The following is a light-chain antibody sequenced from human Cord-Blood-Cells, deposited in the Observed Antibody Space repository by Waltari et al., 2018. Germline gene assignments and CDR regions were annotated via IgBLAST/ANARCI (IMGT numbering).Light chain of an antibody. CDR3: QQRSNWPPT. CDR2: DAA. J-gene: IGKJ5*01. Sequence: EIVLTQSPATLSLSPGETATPSCRASPSVSSYFAWYQQKPGQAPRLLIYDAANRATGIPARFSGSGSGTDFTLTISSLEPEDFAVYYCQQRSNWPPTFGQGTRLEIK. V-gene: IGKV3-11*01. CDR1: PSVSSY.